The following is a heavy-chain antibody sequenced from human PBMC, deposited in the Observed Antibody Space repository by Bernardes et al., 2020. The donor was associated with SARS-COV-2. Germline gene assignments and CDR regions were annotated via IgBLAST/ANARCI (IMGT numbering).Heavy chain of an antibody. J-gene: IGHJ5*02. D-gene: IGHD3-10*01. V-gene: IGHV4-61*02. CDR3: ARGPPDYYGSSSGNSYNWFDP. CDR1: GISMTNYIYY. Sequence: SETLSLTRSVSGISMTNYIYYWSWIRQPAGKGLEWLGRISISGTTNYNPSFKSRLTISIDTSSNQFSLKLRSLTAADTALYFCARGPPDYYGSSSGNSYNWFDPWGQGTLVTVSS. CDR2: ISISGTT.